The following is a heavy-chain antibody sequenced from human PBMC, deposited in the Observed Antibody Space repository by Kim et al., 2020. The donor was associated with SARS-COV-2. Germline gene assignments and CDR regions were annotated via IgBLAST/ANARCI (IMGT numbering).Heavy chain of an antibody. CDR3: ARHRASTWEACFDF. CDR1: GGSISTTTYY. Sequence: SETLSLTCTVSGGSISTTTYYWGWIRQPPGRGLEWIGSIYYSGSTYNNPSLKSPVTISIDTSKNHFSLILSSVTAADTAYYYCARHRASTWEACFDFWD. V-gene: IGHV4-39*01. CDR2: IYYSGST. J-gene: IGHJ4*01. D-gene: IGHD1-26*01.